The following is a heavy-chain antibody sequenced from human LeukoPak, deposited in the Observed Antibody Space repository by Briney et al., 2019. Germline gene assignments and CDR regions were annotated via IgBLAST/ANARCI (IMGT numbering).Heavy chain of an antibody. CDR2: ITSSSGYI. Sequence: GGSLRLSCAASGFTFSHYAMNWVRQAPGKGLEWVSSITSSSGYIYYADSVKGRFAISRDNAKSSLFLQMNSLRAEDTAVYFCAREVRGLDYWGQGTLVTVSS. D-gene: IGHD3-10*01. CDR3: AREVRGLDY. J-gene: IGHJ4*02. CDR1: GFTFSHYA. V-gene: IGHV3-21*01.